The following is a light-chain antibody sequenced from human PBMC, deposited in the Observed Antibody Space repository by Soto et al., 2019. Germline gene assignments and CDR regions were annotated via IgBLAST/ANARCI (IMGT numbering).Light chain of an antibody. J-gene: IGLJ1*01. CDR3: SSYTSNNSTYV. V-gene: IGLV2-14*01. Sequence: QSVLTKPASLSGSPGQSITISCTGTSSDVGGYNYVSWYQHHPCKAPKLMIHEVSDRPSGVSNRFSGSKSGNTASLTISGLQAEDEATYYCSSYTSNNSTYVFGTGTKVTVL. CDR1: SSDVGGYNY. CDR2: EVS.